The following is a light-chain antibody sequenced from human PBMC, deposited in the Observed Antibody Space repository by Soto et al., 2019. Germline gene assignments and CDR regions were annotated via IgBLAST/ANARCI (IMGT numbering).Light chain of an antibody. CDR3: QQRSNWPPVT. J-gene: IGKJ4*01. V-gene: IGKV3-11*01. CDR1: QCVSSY. CDR2: DAS. Sequence: EIVLTQSPATLSLSPGERATISCRANQCVSSYLAWYQQKPGQAPRLLIYDASNRATGIPARFSGSGSGTDFTLTISSLEPEDFAVYYCQQRSNWPPVTFGGGTKVDIK.